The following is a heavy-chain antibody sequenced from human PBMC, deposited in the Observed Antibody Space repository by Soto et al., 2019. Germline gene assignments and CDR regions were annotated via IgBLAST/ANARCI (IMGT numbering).Heavy chain of an antibody. D-gene: IGHD3-22*01. V-gene: IGHV4-30-2*01. CDR2: IYLSGNT. CDR1: GGSISSGAYS. J-gene: IGHJ5*02. Sequence: LSETLSLTCAVSGGSISSGAYSWNWIRQPPGKGLEWIGYIYLSGNTYQNPSLNSRATISLDRSKNQFSLRLSSVTAADTAVYYCAREGYYYDSSGFFDHWGQGALVTVSS. CDR3: AREGYYYDSSGFFDH.